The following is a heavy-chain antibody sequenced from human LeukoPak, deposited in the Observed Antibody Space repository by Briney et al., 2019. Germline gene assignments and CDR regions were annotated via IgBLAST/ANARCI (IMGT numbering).Heavy chain of an antibody. V-gene: IGHV3-23*01. J-gene: IGHJ4*02. Sequence: GGSLRLSCAASGFTFNTYGMSWVRQAPGKGLEWVSGISGSGGATYYADSVKGRFAISRDDPHNTLYLQMNSLRAEDTAVYFCARGGVDYYGSGTYYLMYYFDYWGQGALVTVSS. CDR3: ARGGVDYYGSGTYYLMYYFDY. D-gene: IGHD3-10*01. CDR1: GFTFNTYG. CDR2: ISGSGGAT.